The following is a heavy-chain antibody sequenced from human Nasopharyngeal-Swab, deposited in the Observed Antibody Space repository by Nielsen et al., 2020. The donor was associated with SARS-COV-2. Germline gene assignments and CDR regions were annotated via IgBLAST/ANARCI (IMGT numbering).Heavy chain of an antibody. J-gene: IGHJ5*02. CDR1: GFSLNRYA. D-gene: IGHD3-3*01. CDR3: ARDHHYDFWSGYPGLFDP. V-gene: IGHV3-23*01. CDR2: ISASGRAT. Sequence: ESLKISCVAFGFSLNRYAMIWVRQAPGKGLEWVSGISASGRATYYADSVEGRLTISRDNSRNTLSLQMNSLRAEDTAVYYCARDHHYDFWSGYPGLFDPWGQGTLVTVSS.